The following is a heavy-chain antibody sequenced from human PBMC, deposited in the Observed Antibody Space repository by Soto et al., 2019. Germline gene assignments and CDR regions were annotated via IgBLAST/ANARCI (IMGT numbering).Heavy chain of an antibody. Sequence: GGCLSLSCAASVFSFVNYAMNWVRQAPGKGLEWVSGLSGSGTSTYYADSVKGRFTISRDNSKNTLYLQMNSLRAEDTAVYYCAKSNHYGSGRPFNYWGQGTLVTVSS. D-gene: IGHD3-10*01. J-gene: IGHJ4*02. CDR1: VFSFVNYA. CDR3: AKSNHYGSGRPFNY. V-gene: IGHV3-23*01. CDR2: LSGSGTST.